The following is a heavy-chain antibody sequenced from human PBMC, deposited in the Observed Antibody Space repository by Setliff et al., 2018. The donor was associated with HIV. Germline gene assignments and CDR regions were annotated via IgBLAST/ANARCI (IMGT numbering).Heavy chain of an antibody. J-gene: IGHJ4*02. CDR2: MSTGGGIK. CDR3: VRDPIEGSPDYFDH. CDR1: GFTFSSYV. V-gene: IGHV3-30-3*01. Sequence: GSLRLSCAASGFTFSSYVLHWVRQAPGKGLEWVAVMSTGGGIKICADSVKGRFTISRDNSRNTLFLQMNNLRPEDTATYYCVRDPIEGSPDYFDHWGQGALVTVSS. D-gene: IGHD1-26*01.